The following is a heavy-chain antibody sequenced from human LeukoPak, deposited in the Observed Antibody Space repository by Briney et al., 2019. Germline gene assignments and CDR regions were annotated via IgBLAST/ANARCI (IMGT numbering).Heavy chain of an antibody. CDR3: ARGNYYDGYFDY. V-gene: IGHV3-74*01. CDR2: MNSDGSIT. Sequence: PGGSLRLSCAASGFTFSSSWMHWVRQAPGKGLVWVSRMNSDGSITNYADSVKGRFTISRDNAKNTLYLQMNSLRVEDTAVYYCARGNYYDGYFDYWGQGTLVTVSS. J-gene: IGHJ4*02. CDR1: GFTFSSSW. D-gene: IGHD3-22*01.